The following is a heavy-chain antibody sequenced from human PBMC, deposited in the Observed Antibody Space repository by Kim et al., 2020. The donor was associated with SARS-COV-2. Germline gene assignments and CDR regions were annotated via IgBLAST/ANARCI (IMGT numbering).Heavy chain of an antibody. Sequence: GGSLRLSCAASGFTFDDYVMGWVRQAPGKGLEWVSAISNTGGTTYYVDSVKGRFTISRDNSKNTLYLQMNSLRADDTALYYCAKDYVSSPIYFGDVPSFDYWGQGTLVTVSS. CDR2: ISNTGGTT. V-gene: IGHV3-23*01. D-gene: IGHD3-10*01. CDR1: GFTFDDYV. CDR3: AKDYVSSPIYFGDVPSFDY. J-gene: IGHJ4*02.